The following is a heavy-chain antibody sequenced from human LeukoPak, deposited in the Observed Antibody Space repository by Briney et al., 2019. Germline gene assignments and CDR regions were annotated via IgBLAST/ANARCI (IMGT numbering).Heavy chain of an antibody. V-gene: IGHV3-30*19. Sequence: GGSLRLSCAASGFTFNTYGMHWVRQAPGKGLEWVAVISYDGGNKYYADSVKGRFTISRDNSKNTLYLQMNSLRAEDTAVYYCARRSSTSTYYYHYMDVWGKGTTVTVSS. CDR1: GFTFNTYG. J-gene: IGHJ6*03. D-gene: IGHD2-2*01. CDR2: ISYDGGNK. CDR3: ARRSSTSTYYYHYMDV.